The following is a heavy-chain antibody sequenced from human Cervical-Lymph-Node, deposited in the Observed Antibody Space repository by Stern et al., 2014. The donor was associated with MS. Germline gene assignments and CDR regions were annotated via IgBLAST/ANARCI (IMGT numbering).Heavy chain of an antibody. V-gene: IGHV4-30-4*01. CDR3: SRDADGYSLVFGY. CDR1: GGSISSAEYY. J-gene: IGHJ4*02. CDR2: IHNSGTT. Sequence: QVQLQESGPGLVKPSQTLSLTCAVTGGSISSAEYYWSWIRQSPGKGLEWIGDIHNSGTTYYNPSLKSRVTMSVDTSKNQFSLKLRSVTAADTAVYYCSRDADGYSLVFGYWGRGTLVTVSS. D-gene: IGHD5-24*01.